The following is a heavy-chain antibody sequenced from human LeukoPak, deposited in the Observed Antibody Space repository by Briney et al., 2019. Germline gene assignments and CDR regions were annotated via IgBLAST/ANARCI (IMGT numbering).Heavy chain of an antibody. CDR2: ISSSGTK. CDR1: GFTVNSYN. CDR3: ARGPSSSSWSRFDP. J-gene: IGHJ5*02. D-gene: IGHD6-13*01. V-gene: IGHV3-48*02. Sequence: GGSLRLSCPASGFTVNSYNMNWVRQAPGKGLEWVSCISSSGTKYYADSVKGRFTTSRDNGKSSLFLEMNSLRDEDTAVYYCARGPSSSSWSRFDPWGQGTLVTVSS.